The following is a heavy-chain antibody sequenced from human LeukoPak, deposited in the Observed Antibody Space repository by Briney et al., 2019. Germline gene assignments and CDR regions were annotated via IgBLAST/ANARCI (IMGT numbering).Heavy chain of an antibody. D-gene: IGHD6-19*01. Sequence: ASVKASCKASGYTFTSYGISWVRQAPGQGLEWMGWISTYNGNTHYAQKLQGRVTMTTDTSTSTAYMELRSLRSDDTAVYYCARPSLAVAGSVFDYWGQGTLVTVSS. CDR3: ARPSLAVAGSVFDY. V-gene: IGHV1-18*01. J-gene: IGHJ4*02. CDR2: ISTYNGNT. CDR1: GYTFTSYG.